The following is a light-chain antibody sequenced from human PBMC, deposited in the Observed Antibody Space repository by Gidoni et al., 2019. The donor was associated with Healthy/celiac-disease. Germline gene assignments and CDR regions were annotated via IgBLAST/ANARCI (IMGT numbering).Light chain of an antibody. CDR3: QQSYSTSRT. Sequence: IQMPQSPSSLSASVGDRVTIPCRAIQSISSYLNWYQQKPGKAPKLLIYAASSLQSGVPSRFSGSGSGTDFTLTISSLQPEDFATYYCQQSYSTSRTFGGGTKVEIK. J-gene: IGKJ4*01. CDR1: QSISSY. V-gene: IGKV1-39*01. CDR2: AAS.